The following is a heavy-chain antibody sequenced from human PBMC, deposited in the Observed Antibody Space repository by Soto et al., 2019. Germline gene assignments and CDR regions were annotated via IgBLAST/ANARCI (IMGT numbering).Heavy chain of an antibody. CDR2: IYYSGST. J-gene: IGHJ3*02. V-gene: IGHV4-31*03. Sequence: SETLSLTCTVSGGSISSGGYYWSWIRQHPGKGLEWIGYIYYSGSTYYNPSLKSRVTISVDTSKNQFSLKLRTVTAADSAVYYCARDGLRRKEGVMAFDIWGQGTMVTVSS. CDR1: GGSISSGGYY. D-gene: IGHD3-16*01. CDR3: ARDGLRRKEGVMAFDI.